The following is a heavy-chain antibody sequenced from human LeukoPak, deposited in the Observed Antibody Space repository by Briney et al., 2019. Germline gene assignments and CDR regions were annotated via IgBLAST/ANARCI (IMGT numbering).Heavy chain of an antibody. CDR1: GGSFSGYY. CDR2: INHSGST. D-gene: IGHD3-10*01. J-gene: IGHJ4*02. V-gene: IGHV4-34*01. Sequence: PSETLSLTCAVYGGSFSGYYWSWIRQPPGKGLEWIGEINHSGSTNYNPSLKSRVTISVDTSKNQFSLKLSSVTAADTAVYYCARGLARLYYGSGSGRDYWGQGTLVTVSS. CDR3: ARGLARLYYGSGSGRDY.